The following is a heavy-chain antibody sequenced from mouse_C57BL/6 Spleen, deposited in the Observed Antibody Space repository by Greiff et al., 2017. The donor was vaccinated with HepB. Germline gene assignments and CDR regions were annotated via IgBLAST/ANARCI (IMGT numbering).Heavy chain of an antibody. V-gene: IGHV1-63*01. CDR3: ARRDYDGEFAY. CDR2: IYPGGGYT. Sequence: QVQLKESGAELVRPGTSVKMSCKASGYTFTNYWIGWAKQRPGHGLEWIGDIYPGGGYTNYNEKFKGKATLTADKSSSTAYMQFSSLTSEDSAIYYCARRDYDGEFAYWGQGTLVTVSA. CDR1: GYTFTNYW. D-gene: IGHD2-4*01. J-gene: IGHJ3*01.